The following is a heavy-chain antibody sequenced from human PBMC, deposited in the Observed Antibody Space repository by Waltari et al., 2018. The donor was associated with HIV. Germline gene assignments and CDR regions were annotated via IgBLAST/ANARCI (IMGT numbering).Heavy chain of an antibody. V-gene: IGHV3-9*01. J-gene: IGHJ4*02. CDR3: AKDKESYEGAYYFDY. D-gene: IGHD5-12*01. CDR1: GFTFDDYA. Sequence: EVQLVESGGGLVQPGRSLRLSCAASGFTFDDYARHWVRQAPGKGLEWVSGISWNSGSIGYADSVKGRFTISRDNAKNSLYLQMNSLRAEDTALYYCAKDKESYEGAYYFDYWGQGTLVTVSS. CDR2: ISWNSGSI.